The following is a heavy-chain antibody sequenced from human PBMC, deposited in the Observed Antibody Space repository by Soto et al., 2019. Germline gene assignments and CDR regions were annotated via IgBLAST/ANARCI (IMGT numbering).Heavy chain of an antibody. J-gene: IGHJ4*02. CDR3: TRPGYCSSTSCVDY. CDR2: IRSKANSYAT. V-gene: IGHV3-73*01. CDR1: GFTFSGSA. Sequence: GGSLRLSCAASGFTFSGSAMHWVRQASGKGLEWVGRIRSKANSYATAYAASVKGRFTISRDDSKNTAYLQMNSLKTEDTAVYYCTRPGYCSSTSCVDYWGQGTLVTVSS. D-gene: IGHD2-2*01.